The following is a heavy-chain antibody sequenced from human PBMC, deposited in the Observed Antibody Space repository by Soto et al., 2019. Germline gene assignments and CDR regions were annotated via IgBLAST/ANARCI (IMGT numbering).Heavy chain of an antibody. Sequence: GGSLRLSCAASGFTVSSNYMSWVRQAPGKGLEWVSVIYSGGSTYYADSVKGRFTISRDNSKNTLYLQMNSLRAEDTAVYYCAREDYYDSSGLPWAFDIWGQGTMGTVS. J-gene: IGHJ3*02. CDR2: IYSGGST. D-gene: IGHD3-22*01. V-gene: IGHV3-53*01. CDR1: GFTVSSNY. CDR3: AREDYYDSSGLPWAFDI.